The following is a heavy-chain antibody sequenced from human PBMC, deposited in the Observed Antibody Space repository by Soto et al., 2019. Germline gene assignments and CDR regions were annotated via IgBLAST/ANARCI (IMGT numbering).Heavy chain of an antibody. CDR1: GYTFATYD. Sequence: QVQLVQSGAEVKKPGASVKVSCKASGYTFATYDINWVRQATGQGLEWMGWMSPKNGNTGYAQKFQGRVTMPRDTSISTAYMELSSLTSEDTAVYYCARGVDAGMDVWGQGIMVTVSS. CDR3: ARGVDAGMDV. V-gene: IGHV1-8*01. CDR2: MSPKNGNT. D-gene: IGHD1-1*01. J-gene: IGHJ6*02.